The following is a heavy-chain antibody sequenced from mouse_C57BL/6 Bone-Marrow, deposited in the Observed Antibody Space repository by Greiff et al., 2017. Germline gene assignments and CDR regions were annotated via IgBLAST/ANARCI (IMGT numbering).Heavy chain of an antibody. CDR1: GYTFTSYW. J-gene: IGHJ2*01. D-gene: IGHD3-2*02. CDR2: IDPSDSST. CDR3: AREGAQDPYDIDY. V-gene: IGHV1-69*01. Sequence: QVQLQQSGAELVMPGASVKLSCKASGYTFTSYWMHWVKQRPGQGLEWIGVIDPSDSSTNYNQKFKGKSTLTVDKSYSTAYMQLSSLTSEDSAVYYCAREGAQDPYDIDYWGQGTTLTVSS.